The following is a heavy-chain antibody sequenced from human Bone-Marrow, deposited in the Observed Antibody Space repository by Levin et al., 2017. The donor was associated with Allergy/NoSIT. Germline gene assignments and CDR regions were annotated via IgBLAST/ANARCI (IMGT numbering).Heavy chain of an antibody. CDR3: ARDYFGSERTWVALDI. V-gene: IGHV4-61*01. D-gene: IGHD3-10*01. CDR2: VDYIGRT. J-gene: IGHJ3*02. CDR1: GGSVSSGPFF. Sequence: MSSETLSLTCTVSGGSVSSGPFFWNWLRQSPGKGLEWLGYVDYIGRTNYNPSLKSRVSISLDTSRERFSLKLSSVTTTDTAVYYCARDYFGSERTWVALDIWGQGTIVTVTS.